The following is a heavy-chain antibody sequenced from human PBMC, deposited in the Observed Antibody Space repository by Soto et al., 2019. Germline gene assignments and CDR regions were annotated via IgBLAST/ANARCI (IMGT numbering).Heavy chain of an antibody. CDR1: GGSVSSGSYY. D-gene: IGHD6-6*01. V-gene: IGHV4-61*01. Sequence: ASETLSLTCTVSGGSVSSGSYYWSWIRQPPGKGLEWIGYIYYSGSTNYNPSLKSRVTISVDTSKNQFSLKLSSVTAADTAVYYCARSSTIAARFNWFDSWGQGTLVTVSS. CDR3: ARSSTIAARFNWFDS. CDR2: IYYSGST. J-gene: IGHJ5*01.